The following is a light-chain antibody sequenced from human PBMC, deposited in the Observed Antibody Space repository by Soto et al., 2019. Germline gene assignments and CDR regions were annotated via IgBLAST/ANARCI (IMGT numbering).Light chain of an antibody. CDR1: QSISSY. CDR3: QQSYSTPT. Sequence: DIQMTQSPSSLSASVGDRVTITCRASQSISSYLNWYQQKPGKAPKLLIYAASSLQSGVPSRFSGSGSGTDFTLTISSLQPEGFATYYYQQSYSTPTVGGGTKVEIK. V-gene: IGKV1-39*01. J-gene: IGKJ4*01. CDR2: AAS.